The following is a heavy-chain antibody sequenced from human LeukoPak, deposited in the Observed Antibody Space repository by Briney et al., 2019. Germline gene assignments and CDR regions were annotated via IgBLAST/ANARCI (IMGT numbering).Heavy chain of an antibody. CDR2: INHSGST. J-gene: IGHJ6*02. CDR1: GGSFSGYY. V-gene: IGHV4-34*01. CDR3: ARGRYYGSGSYHNDNYYYGMDV. Sequence: SETLSLTCAVYGGSFSGYYWSWIRQPPGKGLEWIGEINHSGSTNYNPSLKSRVTISVDTSKNQFSLKLSSVTAADTAVYYCARGRYYGSGSYHNDNYYYGMDVWGQGTTVTVSS. D-gene: IGHD3-10*01.